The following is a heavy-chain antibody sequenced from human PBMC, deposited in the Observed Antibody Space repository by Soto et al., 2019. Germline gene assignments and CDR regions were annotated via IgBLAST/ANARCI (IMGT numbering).Heavy chain of an antibody. CDR2: IIPIFGTA. J-gene: IGHJ4*02. D-gene: IGHD6-6*01. CDR3: ARGRSIAARAGFDY. V-gene: IGHV1-69*13. Sequence: SVKVSCKASGGTFSSYAISWVRQAPGQGLEWMGGIIPIFGTANYARKFQGRVTITADESTSTAYMELSSLRSEDTAVYYCARGRSIAARAGFDYWGQGTLVTVSS. CDR1: GGTFSSYA.